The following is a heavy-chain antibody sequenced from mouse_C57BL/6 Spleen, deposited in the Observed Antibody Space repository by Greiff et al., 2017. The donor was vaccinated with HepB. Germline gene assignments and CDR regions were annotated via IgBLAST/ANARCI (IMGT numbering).Heavy chain of an antibody. J-gene: IGHJ4*01. V-gene: IGHV2-5*01. CDR1: GFSLTSYG. D-gene: IGHD1-1*01. CDR2: TWRGGST. Sequence: VKVEESGPGLVQPSQSLSITCTVSGFSLTSYGVHWVRQSPGKGLEWLGVTWRGGSTDYNAAFMSRLSITKDNSKSQVFFKMNSLQADDTAIYYCAKGDYERDFYYAMDYWGQGTSVTVSS. CDR3: AKGDYERDFYYAMDY.